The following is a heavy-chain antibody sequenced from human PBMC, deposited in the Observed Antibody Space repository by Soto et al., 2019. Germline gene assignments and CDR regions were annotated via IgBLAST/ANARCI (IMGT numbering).Heavy chain of an antibody. V-gene: IGHV5-51*01. CDR2: IYPGDSDT. CDR3: ARHVAYSGYYPPDDAFDI. D-gene: IGHD3-22*01. J-gene: IGHJ3*02. CDR1: GYSFTSYW. Sequence: GESLKISCKGSGYSFTSYWIGWVRQMPGKGLEWMGIIYPGDSDTRYSPSFQGQVTISADKSISTAYLQWSSLKASDTAMYYCARHVAYSGYYPPDDAFDIWGQGTMVTVSS.